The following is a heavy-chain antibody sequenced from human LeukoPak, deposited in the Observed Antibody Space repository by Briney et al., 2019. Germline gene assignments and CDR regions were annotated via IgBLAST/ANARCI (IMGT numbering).Heavy chain of an antibody. Sequence: GGSLRLSCAASGNYWMHWVRQAPGKGLVWVSHINSDGSWTSYADSVKGRFAISKDNAKNTVYLQMNNLRAEDTAVYYCVSFYETYWGRGTLVTVSS. CDR3: VSFYETY. D-gene: IGHD2-2*01. V-gene: IGHV3-74*01. CDR2: INSDGSWT. CDR1: GNYW. J-gene: IGHJ4*02.